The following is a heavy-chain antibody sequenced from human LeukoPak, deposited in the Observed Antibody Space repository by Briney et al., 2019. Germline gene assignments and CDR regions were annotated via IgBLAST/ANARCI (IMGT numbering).Heavy chain of an antibody. CDR1: GSTFNTYG. CDR2: ISKDGSSK. Sequence: PGRSLRLSCVASGSTFNTYGMHGVRQAPGKGLEWVAGISKDGSSKDYADSVKGRFTNSRDNSKNTMYLQMNSLRVEDTAVYYCAKAAYCTSTSCHFSGYAQRPLDSWRQGTLVTVSS. V-gene: IGHV3-30*18. CDR3: AKAAYCTSTSCHFSGYAQRPLDS. D-gene: IGHD2-2*01. J-gene: IGHJ4*02.